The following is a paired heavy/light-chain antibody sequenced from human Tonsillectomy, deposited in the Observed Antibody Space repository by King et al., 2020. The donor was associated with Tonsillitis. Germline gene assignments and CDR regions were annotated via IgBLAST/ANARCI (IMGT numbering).Light chain of an antibody. CDR3: QTWDAGFQV. Sequence: QVVLTQSPSASASLGASVKLTCTLTSGHSSYAIAWHQQLPEKGPRYLMKVNSDGSHTKGDGIPDRFSGSSSGAERYLTISGLQSEDEADYYCQTWDAGFQVFGGGTRLTVL. CDR2: VNSDGSH. J-gene: IGLJ3*02. V-gene: IGLV4-69*01. CDR1: SGHSSYA.
Heavy chain of an antibody. V-gene: IGHV1-2*02. CDR3: ARPPWRLLPDEAFDI. CDR1: GYSFTGYY. Sequence: QVHLVQSGAEVKKPGASVKVSCKPSGYSFTGYYIHWVRQAPGQGLEWMGWMNPNSGDTKYAQGFQGRVTMTRDTSISTAYMELSRLRSDDTAMYYCARPPWRLLPDEAFDIWGQGTMVTVSS. D-gene: IGHD3-9*01. CDR2: MNPNSGDT. J-gene: IGHJ3*02.